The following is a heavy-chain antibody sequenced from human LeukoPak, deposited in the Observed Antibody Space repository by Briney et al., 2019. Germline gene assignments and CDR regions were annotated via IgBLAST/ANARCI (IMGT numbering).Heavy chain of an antibody. CDR2: ISWNSGSI. D-gene: IGHD6-19*01. J-gene: IGHJ4*02. V-gene: IGHV3-9*01. CDR1: GFTFDDYA. Sequence: GGSPRLSCAASGFTFDDYAMHWVRQAPGKGLEWVSGISWNSGSIGYADSVKGRSTISRDNAKNSLYLQMNSLRAEDTALYYCAKGSSGWYGTPDYWGQGTLVTVSS. CDR3: AKGSSGWYGTPDY.